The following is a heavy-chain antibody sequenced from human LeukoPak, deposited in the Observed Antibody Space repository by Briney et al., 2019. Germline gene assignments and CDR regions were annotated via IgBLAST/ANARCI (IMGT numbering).Heavy chain of an antibody. CDR2: IRSKANSYAT. D-gene: IGHD4-17*01. V-gene: IGHV3-73*01. J-gene: IGHJ4*02. Sequence: GGSLRLSCAASGFTFSGSAMHWVRQASGKGLEWVGRIRSKANSYATACAASVKGRFTISRDDSKNTAYLQMNSLKTEDTAVYYCTRRSGDYRTDYWGQGTLVTVSS. CDR3: TRRSGDYRTDY. CDR1: GFTFSGSA.